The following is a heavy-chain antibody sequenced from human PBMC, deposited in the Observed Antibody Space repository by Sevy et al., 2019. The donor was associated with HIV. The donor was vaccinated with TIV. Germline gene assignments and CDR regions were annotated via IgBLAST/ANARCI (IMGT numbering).Heavy chain of an antibody. J-gene: IGHJ4*02. V-gene: IGHV1-2*02. CDR1: GYTFTGYY. Sequence: ASVKVSCKASGYTFTGYYMHWVRQAPGQGLQWMGWINPDSGGPNYAPKFQGRVTLTRDTSISTAYMHLSRLKSDDTAVYYCVRDDRDGYFEYWGQGTLVTVSS. CDR2: INPDSGGP. CDR3: VRDDRDGYFEY.